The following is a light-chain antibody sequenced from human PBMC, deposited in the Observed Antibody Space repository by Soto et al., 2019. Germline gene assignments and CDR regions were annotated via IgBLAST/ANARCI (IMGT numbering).Light chain of an antibody. Sequence: QSVLTQPASVSGSPGQSITISCTGTNSNVGSYKLVSWYQQHPGKAPKLMIFEVNKRPSGVSNRFPGSKSGNTASLTISGLKVEDEADYYCCSSGGSPTYVFGTGTKVTVL. CDR2: EVN. J-gene: IGLJ1*01. CDR1: NSNVGSYKL. CDR3: CSSGGSPTYV. V-gene: IGLV2-23*02.